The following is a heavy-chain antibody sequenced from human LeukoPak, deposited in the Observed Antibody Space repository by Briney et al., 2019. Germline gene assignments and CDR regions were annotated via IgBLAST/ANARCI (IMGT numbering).Heavy chain of an antibody. CDR2: INQDGGDK. J-gene: IGHJ4*02. CDR3: TRDER. V-gene: IGHV3-7*04. CDR1: GFTFSNFY. Sequence: PGGSLRLSCAASGFTFSNFYMSWVRQAPGKGLEWVANINQDGGDKNYVDSVKGRFAISRDNAKNLLYLQMNSLRAEDTAVYYCTRDERWGQGTLVTVSS.